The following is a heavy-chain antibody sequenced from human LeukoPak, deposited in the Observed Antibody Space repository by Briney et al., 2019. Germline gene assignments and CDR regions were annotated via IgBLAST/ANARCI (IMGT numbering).Heavy chain of an antibody. CDR1: GFNFNNAW. CDR2: IKRKTEGVTT. D-gene: IGHD2-21*02. V-gene: IGHV3-15*01. CDR3: TSRVATTNDH. Sequence: GGSLRLSXAASGFNFNNAWMNWVRQAQGKGLEWVGRIKRKTEGVTTDYPAPVKGRFTISRDDSKATLYLQMNSLKTEDTAVYYCTSRVATTNDHWGQGTLVTVSS. J-gene: IGHJ4*02.